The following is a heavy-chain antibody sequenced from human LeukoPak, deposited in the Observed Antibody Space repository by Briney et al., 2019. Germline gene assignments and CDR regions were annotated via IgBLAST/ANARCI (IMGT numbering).Heavy chain of an antibody. V-gene: IGHV4-34*01. J-gene: IGHJ4*02. CDR3: ARVALDILTGYYTGFDY. CDR2: INHSGST. D-gene: IGHD3-9*01. CDR1: GGSFSGYY. Sequence: SETLSLTCAVYGGSFSGYYWSWIRQPPGKGLEWIGEINHSGSTNYNPSLKSRVTISVDTSKNQFSLKLSSVTAADTAVYYCARVALDILTGYYTGFDYWGQGTLVTVSS.